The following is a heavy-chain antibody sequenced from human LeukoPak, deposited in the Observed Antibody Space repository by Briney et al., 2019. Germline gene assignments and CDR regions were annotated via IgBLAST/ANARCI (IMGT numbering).Heavy chain of an antibody. V-gene: IGHV4-30-4*08. J-gene: IGHJ5*02. CDR2: IYYSGST. CDR3: AREDIVVVSAAIIGGWFDP. D-gene: IGHD2-2*02. Sequence: PSQTLSLTCTVSGGSISSGDYYWSWIRQPPGKGLEWIGYIYYSGSTYYNPSLKSRVTISVDTSKNQFSLKLSSVTAADTAVYYCAREDIVVVSAAIIGGWFDPWGQGTLVTVSS. CDR1: GGSISSGDYY.